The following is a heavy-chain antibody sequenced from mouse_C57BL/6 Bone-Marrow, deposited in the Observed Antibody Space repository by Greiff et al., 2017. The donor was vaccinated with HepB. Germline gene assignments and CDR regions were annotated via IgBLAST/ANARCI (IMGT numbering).Heavy chain of an antibody. D-gene: IGHD3-3*01. V-gene: IGHV5-17*01. CDR1: GFTFSDYG. Sequence: EVQGVESGGGLVKPGGSLKLSCAASGFTFSDYGMHWVRQAPEKGLEWVAYISSGSSTIYYADTVKGRFTISRDNAKNTLFLQMTSLRSEDTAMYYCARKRAGTGYYAMDYWGQGTSVTVSS. CDR2: ISSGSSTI. CDR3: ARKRAGTGYYAMDY. J-gene: IGHJ4*01.